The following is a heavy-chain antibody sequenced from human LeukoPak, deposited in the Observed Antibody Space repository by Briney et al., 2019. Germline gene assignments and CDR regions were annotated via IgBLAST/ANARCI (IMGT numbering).Heavy chain of an antibody. J-gene: IGHJ6*02. CDR1: GFTFSTYS. CDR3: ARGGYCSSTSCYFPDYYYGMDV. CDR2: INHSGST. Sequence: GSLRLSCAASGFTFSTYSMNWIRQPPGKGLEWIGEINHSGSTNYNPSLKSRVTISVDTSKNQFSLKLSSVTAADTAVYYCARGGYCSSTSCYFPDYYYGMDVWGQGTTVTVSS. D-gene: IGHD2-2*01. V-gene: IGHV4-34*01.